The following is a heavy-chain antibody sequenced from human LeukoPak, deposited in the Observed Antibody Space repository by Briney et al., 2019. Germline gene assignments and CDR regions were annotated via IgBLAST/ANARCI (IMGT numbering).Heavy chain of an antibody. V-gene: IGHV3-64D*06. CDR1: GFRFSDCM. D-gene: IGHD3-3*01. CDR2: INQNGGTT. J-gene: IGHJ4*02. CDR3: WKDWSGTWSFDY. Sequence: PGGSLRLSCSASGFRFSDCMMSWVRQAPGKGLEHVSLINQNGGTTYYADSVKGRVTISRDNSKNTLYLQMSSLRAEDTAVYYYWKDWSGTWSFDYWGQGTLVTVSS.